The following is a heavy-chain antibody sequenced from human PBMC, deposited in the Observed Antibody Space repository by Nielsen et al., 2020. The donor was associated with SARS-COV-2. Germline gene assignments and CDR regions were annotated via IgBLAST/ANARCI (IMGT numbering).Heavy chain of an antibody. Sequence: GGSLRLSCAASGFTFSSYSMNWVRQAPGKGLEWVSSISSSSSYIYYADSVKGRFTISRDNAKNSLYLQMNSLRAEDTALYYCAKLAINWNDNVDYWGQGTLVTVSS. CDR2: ISSSSSYI. D-gene: IGHD1-20*01. CDR1: GFTFSSYS. V-gene: IGHV3-21*04. CDR3: AKLAINWNDNVDY. J-gene: IGHJ4*02.